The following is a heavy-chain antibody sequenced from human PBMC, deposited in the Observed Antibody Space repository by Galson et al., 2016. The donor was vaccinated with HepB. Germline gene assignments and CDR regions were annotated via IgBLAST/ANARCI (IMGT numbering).Heavy chain of an antibody. V-gene: IGHV3-7*02. Sequence: SLRLSCAASGFTFSSNWMSWVRQAPGKGLEWVANIKQDGSEKYYVDSVKGRFTISRDNAKNSLYLQMNSLRAEDTAVYYCARSNDYGDYYFDYWGQGTLVTVSS. D-gene: IGHD4-17*01. J-gene: IGHJ4*02. CDR3: ARSNDYGDYYFDY. CDR2: IKQDGSEK. CDR1: GFTFSSNW.